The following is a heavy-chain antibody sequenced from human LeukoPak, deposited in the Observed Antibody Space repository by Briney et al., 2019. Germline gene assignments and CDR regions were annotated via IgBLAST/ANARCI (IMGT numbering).Heavy chain of an antibody. J-gene: IGHJ4*02. CDR3: ASHSGNYPRGYFDY. D-gene: IGHD1-26*01. CDR1: GFTFSSHG. CDR2: IWYDGSRK. Sequence: PGRSLRLSCAASGFTFSSHGMHWVRQAPGNGLEWVAVIWYDGSRKYYADSVKGRFTISKGNSNNMLYLQMNSLRAEDTGVYFCASHSGNYPRGYFDYWGQGTLVIVSA. V-gene: IGHV3-33*01.